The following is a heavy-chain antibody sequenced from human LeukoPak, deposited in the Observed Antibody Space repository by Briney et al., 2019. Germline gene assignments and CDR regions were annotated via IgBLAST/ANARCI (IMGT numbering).Heavy chain of an antibody. V-gene: IGHV3-23*01. CDR2: ISGSGGST. CDR3: ANHGDYYDSSGYSYFDY. Sequence: GGSLRLSCAASGFTFSSYAMAWARRAPGRGLEWVSAISGSGGSTYYADSVKGRFTISRDNSKNTLYLQMNSLRAEDTAVYYCANHGDYYDSSGYSYFDYCGQGTLVTVSS. CDR1: GFTFSSYA. J-gene: IGHJ4*02. D-gene: IGHD3-22*01.